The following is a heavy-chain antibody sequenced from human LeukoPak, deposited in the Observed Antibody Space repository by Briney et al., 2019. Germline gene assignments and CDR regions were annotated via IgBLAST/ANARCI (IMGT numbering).Heavy chain of an antibody. Sequence: SETLSLTCTISGGSISSNYWGWVRQPPGKGLEYIGYIYQSGNNNYNPSLKSRVTMSVDTSKNQFSLKLSSVTAADTAVYYCARSSGWYGVDYWGQGTLVTVSS. CDR1: GGSISSNY. V-gene: IGHV4-59*12. CDR3: ARSSGWYGVDY. J-gene: IGHJ4*02. CDR2: IYQSGNN. D-gene: IGHD6-19*01.